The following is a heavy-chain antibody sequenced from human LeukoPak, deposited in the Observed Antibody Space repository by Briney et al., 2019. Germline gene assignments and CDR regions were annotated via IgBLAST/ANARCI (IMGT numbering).Heavy chain of an antibody. CDR3: ARHGPYYYDSSGYYEGPFDY. V-gene: IGHV4-59*08. D-gene: IGHD3-22*01. CDR2: IYYSGST. CDR1: GDSISSYF. J-gene: IGHJ4*02. Sequence: SETLSLTCTVSGDSISSYFWSWIRQPPGKGLEWIGYIYYSGSTNYNPSLKSRVTISVDTSKNQFSLKLSSVTAADTAVYYCARHGPYYYDSSGYYEGPFDYWGQGTLVTVSS.